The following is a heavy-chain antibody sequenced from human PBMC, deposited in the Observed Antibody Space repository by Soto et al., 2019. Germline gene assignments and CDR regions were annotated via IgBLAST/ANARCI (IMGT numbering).Heavy chain of an antibody. Sequence: QVQLRESGPGLVKPSETLSLTCTVSGGSMSRYFWSWIRQPPGKGLEWIGYIYYSGTTNYNPSLKNRVTTSLDTSKNQFSLKLVSLTAADTAFYYCARGRGGTYDAFDIWGPGTLVTVSS. J-gene: IGHJ3*02. CDR3: ARGRGGTYDAFDI. CDR2: IYYSGTT. D-gene: IGHD1-26*01. CDR1: GGSMSRYF. V-gene: IGHV4-59*01.